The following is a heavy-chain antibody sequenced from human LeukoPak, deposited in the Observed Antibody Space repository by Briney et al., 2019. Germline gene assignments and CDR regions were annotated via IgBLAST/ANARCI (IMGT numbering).Heavy chain of an antibody. V-gene: IGHV4-39*01. CDR3: ARRSDYVWGNFRYVAAFDS. D-gene: IGHD3-16*02. J-gene: IGHJ4*02. CDR1: GDSISRSGYY. CDR2: IYYTGST. Sequence: KPSETLSLTCTVSGDSISRSGYYWGWIRQPPGKGLEWIGCIYYTGSTSYNPSLESRVTISVDSSKTQFFLKLNSLTAADTAVYYCARRSDYVWGNFRYVAAFDSWGQGTLVTVSS.